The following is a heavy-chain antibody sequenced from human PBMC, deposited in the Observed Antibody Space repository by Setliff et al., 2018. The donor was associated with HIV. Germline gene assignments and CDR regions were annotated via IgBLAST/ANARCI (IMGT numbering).Heavy chain of an antibody. CDR3: ARGALLAVFDFDH. V-gene: IGHV1-69*13. J-gene: IGHJ4*01. D-gene: IGHD3-10*01. CDR1: GGTFSSYA. CDR2: IIPIFNTA. Sequence: SVKVSCKASGGTFSSYAISWVRQAPGQGLEWMGGIIPIFNTANYAQKFQGRVTITADESTSTADMELSSLRSDDTAVYFCARGALLAVFDFDHWGHGTLVTVSS.